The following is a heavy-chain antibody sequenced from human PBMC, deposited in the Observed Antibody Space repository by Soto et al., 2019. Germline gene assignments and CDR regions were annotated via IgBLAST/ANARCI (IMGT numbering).Heavy chain of an antibody. V-gene: IGHV3-30-3*01. CDR3: ARDLGGGAIAADGISSYYYGREV. CDR2: ISYDGSNK. CDR1: GFTFSSYA. D-gene: IGHD6-13*01. Sequence: RGSLRLSCAASGFTFSSYAMHWVRQAPGKGLEWVAVISYDGSNKYYADSVKGRFTISRDNSKNTLYLQMNSLRAEDTAVYYCARDLGGGAIAADGISSYYYGREVWGQGTTVIVSS. J-gene: IGHJ6*02.